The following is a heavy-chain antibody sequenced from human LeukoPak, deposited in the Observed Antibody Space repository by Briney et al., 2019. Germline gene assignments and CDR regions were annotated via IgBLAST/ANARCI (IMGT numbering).Heavy chain of an antibody. J-gene: IGHJ4*02. CDR3: TTVWYYDFWSGYTSSDY. CDR2: IKSKTGGGTT. V-gene: IGHV3-15*01. D-gene: IGHD3-3*01. Sequence: PGGSLRLSCAASGFTFSNAWMSWVRQAPGKGLEWVGRIKSKTGGGTTDYAAPVKGRFTISRDDSKNTLYLQMNSLKPEDTAVYYCTTVWYYDFWSGYTSSDYWGQGTLVTVSS. CDR1: GFTFSNAW.